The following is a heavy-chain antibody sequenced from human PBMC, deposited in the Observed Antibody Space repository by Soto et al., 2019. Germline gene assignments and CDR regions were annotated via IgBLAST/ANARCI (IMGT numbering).Heavy chain of an antibody. CDR3: ARTSYIWNYVWFDP. CDR1: GVSISSYY. D-gene: IGHD1-7*01. V-gene: IGHV4-59*01. J-gene: IGHJ5*02. CDR2: IYYSGST. Sequence: SETLSLTCTVSGVSISSYYWSWIRQPPGKGLEWIGYIYYSGSTNYNPSLKSRVTISVDTSKNQFSLKLSSVTAADTAVYYCARTSYIWNYVWFDPWGQGTLVTVSS.